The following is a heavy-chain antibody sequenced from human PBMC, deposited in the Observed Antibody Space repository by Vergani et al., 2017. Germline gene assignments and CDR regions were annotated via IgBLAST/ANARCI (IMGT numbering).Heavy chain of an antibody. CDR3: ARLQVIVGATTYYYGMDV. CDR1: GYTFTDYY. V-gene: IGHV1-69-2*01. D-gene: IGHD1-26*01. Sequence: EVQLVQSGAEVKKPGATVKISCKVSGYTFTDYYMHWVQQAPGKGLEWMGLVDPEDGETIYAEKFQGRVTITADTSTDTAYMELSSLRSEDTAVYYCARLQVIVGATTYYYGMDVWGQGTKVTVSS. J-gene: IGHJ6*02. CDR2: VDPEDGET.